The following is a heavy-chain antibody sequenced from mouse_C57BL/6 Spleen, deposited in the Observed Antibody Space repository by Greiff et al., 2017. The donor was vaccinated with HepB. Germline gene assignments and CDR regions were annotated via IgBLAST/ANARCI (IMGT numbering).Heavy chain of an antibody. D-gene: IGHD2-4*01. CDR3: ARSGITTPYYYAMDY. V-gene: IGHV1-80*01. CDR1: GYAFSSYW. Sequence: QVHVKQSGAELVKPGASVKISCKASGYAFSSYWMNWVKQRPGKGLEWIGQIYPGDGDTNYNGKFKGKATLTADKSSSTAYMQLSSLTSEDSAVYFCARSGITTPYYYAMDYWGQGTSVTVSS. CDR2: IYPGDGDT. J-gene: IGHJ4*01.